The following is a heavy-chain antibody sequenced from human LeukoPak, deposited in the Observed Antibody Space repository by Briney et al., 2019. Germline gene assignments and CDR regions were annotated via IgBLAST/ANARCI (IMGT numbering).Heavy chain of an antibody. J-gene: IGHJ4*02. Sequence: SETLSLTCAVYGGSFSGYYWSWIRQPPGKGLEWIGEINHSGSTNYNPFLKSRVTISVDTSKNQFSLKLSSVTAADTAVYYCARGGRWKYCSSTSCLNYFDYWGQGTLVTVSS. CDR1: GGSFSGYY. CDR3: ARGGRWKYCSSTSCLNYFDY. D-gene: IGHD2-2*01. CDR2: INHSGST. V-gene: IGHV4-34*01.